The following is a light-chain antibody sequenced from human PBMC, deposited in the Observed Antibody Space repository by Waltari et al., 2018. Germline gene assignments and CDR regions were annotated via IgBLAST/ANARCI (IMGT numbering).Light chain of an antibody. Sequence: QSVLTQPPSLSAAPGQRVTVSCSGSSSNIATTYVSWYQQFPGTAPKRFISDRGGRPSGLPDRFSASRAGTSATLGIAGLQTGDEADYFCGTWDSSLRAYVFGTGTEVTVL. J-gene: IGLJ1*01. CDR3: GTWDSSLRAYV. V-gene: IGLV1-51*01. CDR2: DRG. CDR1: SSNIATTY.